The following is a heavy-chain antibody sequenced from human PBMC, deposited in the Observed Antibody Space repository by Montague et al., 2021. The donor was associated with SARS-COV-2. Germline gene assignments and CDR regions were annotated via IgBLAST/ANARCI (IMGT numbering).Heavy chain of an antibody. D-gene: IGHD2-15*01. J-gene: IGHJ6*02. Sequence: SETLSLTCTVSGDSISTSYWAWIRQPPGKGLEWIGYVYYSGRSSYNSSLKSRVTISVDTSQNQVSLNLKSVTAADTAVYFCVRADRRDPDTPHRYYYKGMDTWGQGTPVTVSS. CDR2: VYYSGRS. V-gene: IGHV4-59*01. CDR3: VRADRRDPDTPHRYYYKGMDT. CDR1: GDSISTSY.